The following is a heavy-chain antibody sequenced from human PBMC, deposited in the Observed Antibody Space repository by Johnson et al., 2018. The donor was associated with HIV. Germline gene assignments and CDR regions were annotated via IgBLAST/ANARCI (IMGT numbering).Heavy chain of an antibody. J-gene: IGHJ3*02. CDR3: ARDSGQGWELLTDAFDI. V-gene: IGHV3-66*03. CDR2: IYSGGST. CDR1: GFTVSSNY. Sequence: VQLVESGGGLIQPGGSLRLSCAASGFTVSSNYMSWVRQAPGKGLEWVSVIYSGGSTYTADSVKGRFTISRDNSKNTLYLQMNSLRPEDTAVYYCARDSGQGWELLTDAFDIWGQGTMVIVSS. D-gene: IGHD1-26*01.